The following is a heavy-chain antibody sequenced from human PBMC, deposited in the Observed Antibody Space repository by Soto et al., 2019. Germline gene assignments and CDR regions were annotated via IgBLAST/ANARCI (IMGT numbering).Heavy chain of an antibody. Sequence: ASVKVSCKASGYTFTSYDINWVRHATGQGLEWMGWMNPNSGNTGYAQKFQGRVTMTRNTSISTAYMELSSLRSEDTAVYYCARGREYSVITCERNYYYMDVWGKGTTVTVSS. V-gene: IGHV1-8*01. CDR1: GYTFTSYD. D-gene: IGHD3-16*01. CDR2: MNPNSGNT. J-gene: IGHJ6*03. CDR3: ARGREYSVITCERNYYYMDV.